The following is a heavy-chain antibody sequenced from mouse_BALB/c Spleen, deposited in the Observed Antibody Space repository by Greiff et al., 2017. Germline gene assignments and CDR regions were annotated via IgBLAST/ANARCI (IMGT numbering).Heavy chain of an antibody. Sequence: DVHLVESGGGLVKPGGSLKLSCAASGFAFSSYDMSWVRQTPEKRLEWVAYISSGGGSTYYPDTVKGRFTISRDNAKNTLYLQMSSLKSEDTAMYYCARHAPRPFMDYWGQGTSVTVSS. CDR2: ISSGGGST. CDR3: ARHAPRPFMDY. V-gene: IGHV5-12-1*01. D-gene: IGHD2-10*02. J-gene: IGHJ4*01. CDR1: GFAFSSYD.